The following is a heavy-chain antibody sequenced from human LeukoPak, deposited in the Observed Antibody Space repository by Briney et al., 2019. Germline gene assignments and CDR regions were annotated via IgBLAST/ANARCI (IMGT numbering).Heavy chain of an antibody. Sequence: KASETLSLTCTVSGGSISSSHYYWGWIRQPPGKGLEWIGSIYYSGTTYYNPSLESRVTISDDTSKNRFSLMLTSVTAADTAVYYCARQSSDYYYYNIDVWGEGTTVIVSS. CDR3: ARQSSDYYYYNIDV. CDR2: IYYSGTT. CDR1: GGSISSSHYY. J-gene: IGHJ6*03. V-gene: IGHV4-39*01.